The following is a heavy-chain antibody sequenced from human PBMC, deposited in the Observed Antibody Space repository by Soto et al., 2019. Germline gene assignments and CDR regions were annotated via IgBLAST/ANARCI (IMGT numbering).Heavy chain of an antibody. Sequence: GGSLRLSCAASGFTFSSYCMHWVRQAPGKGLEWVAVIWYDGSNKYYADSVKGRFTISRDNSKNTPYLQMNSLRAEGTAVYYCARERGDGVDTLGYGDYGGQGNLVTVSS. CDR1: GFTFSSYC. CDR2: IWYDGSNK. CDR3: ARERGDGVDTLGYGDY. D-gene: IGHD2-15*01. J-gene: IGHJ4*02. V-gene: IGHV3-33*01.